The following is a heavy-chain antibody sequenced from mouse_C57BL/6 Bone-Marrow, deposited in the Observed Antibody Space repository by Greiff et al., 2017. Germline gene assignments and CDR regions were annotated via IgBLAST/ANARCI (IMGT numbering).Heavy chain of an antibody. D-gene: IGHD1-1*01. CDR2: IDPENGDT. J-gene: IGHJ1*03. CDR3: TTGTVVATEYFDV. Sequence: EVKLQESGAELVRPGASVKLSCTASGFNIKDDYMHWVKQRPEQGLEWIGWIDPENGDTEYASKFQGKATITADTSSNTAYLQLSSLTSEDTAVYYGTTGTVVATEYFDVWGTGTTVTVSS. CDR1: GFNIKDDY. V-gene: IGHV14-4*01.